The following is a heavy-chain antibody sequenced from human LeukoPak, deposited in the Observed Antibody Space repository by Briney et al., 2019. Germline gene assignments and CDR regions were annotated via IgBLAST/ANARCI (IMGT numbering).Heavy chain of an antibody. CDR3: ARELAGAEFDY. Sequence: GASVKVSRKASGYTFTDYYFHWVRQAPGQGLEWMGRIDPNNGDTNYAQKFQGRVTMTRDTSISTAYMELSRLGSDDTAVYYCARELAGAEFDYWGQGSLVTVSS. V-gene: IGHV1-2*06. CDR1: GYTFTDYY. J-gene: IGHJ4*02. D-gene: IGHD1-26*01. CDR2: IDPNNGDT.